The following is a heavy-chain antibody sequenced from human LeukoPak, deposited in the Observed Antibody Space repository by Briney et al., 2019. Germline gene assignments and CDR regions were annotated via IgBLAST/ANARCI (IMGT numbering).Heavy chain of an antibody. J-gene: IGHJ4*02. CDR3: AREQPRITIFGVATY. CDR2: IYHSGST. Sequence: PSETLSLTCAVSGYSISSGYYWGWIRQPPGKGLEWIGSIYHSGSTNYNPSLKSRVTISVDTSKNQFSLKLSSVTAADTAVYYCAREQPRITIFGVATYWGQGTLVTVSS. CDR1: GYSISSGYY. D-gene: IGHD3-3*01. V-gene: IGHV4-38-2*02.